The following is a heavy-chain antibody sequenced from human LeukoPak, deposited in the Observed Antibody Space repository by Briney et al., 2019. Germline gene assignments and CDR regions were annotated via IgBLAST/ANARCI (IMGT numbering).Heavy chain of an antibody. D-gene: IGHD1-1*01. CDR2: IYYSGST. V-gene: IGHV4-30-4*08. J-gene: IGHJ3*02. CDR3: ARAKGFERWAFDI. Sequence: SETLSLTCTVSGGSISSYYWSWIRQPPGKGLEWIGYIYYSGSTYYNPSLKSRVTISVDTSKNQFSLKLSSVTAADTAVYYCARAKGFERWAFDIWGQGTMVTVSS. CDR1: GGSISSYY.